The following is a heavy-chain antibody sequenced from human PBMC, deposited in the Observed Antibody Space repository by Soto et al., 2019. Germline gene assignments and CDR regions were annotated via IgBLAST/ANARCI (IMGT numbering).Heavy chain of an antibody. D-gene: IGHD6-19*01. CDR3: ARVGLAVAGCFDY. J-gene: IGHJ4*02. CDR1: GFTFSSYS. CDR2: ISSGSSYI. V-gene: IGHV3-21*01. Sequence: ESGGGLVKPGGSLRLSCAASGFTFSSYSMNWVRQAPGKGLEWVSSISSGSSYIYYADSVKGRFTISRDNAKNSLYLQMNSLRAEDTAVYYCARVGLAVAGCFDYWGQGTLVTVSS.